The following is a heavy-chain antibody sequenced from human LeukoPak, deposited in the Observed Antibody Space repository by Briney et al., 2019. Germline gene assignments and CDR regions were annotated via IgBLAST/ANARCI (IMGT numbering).Heavy chain of an antibody. J-gene: IGHJ4*02. CDR1: GFTFSSYG. CDR2: ISSSSSYI. CDR3: ARDGIKGYQLLWGVDY. V-gene: IGHV3-21*01. D-gene: IGHD2-2*01. Sequence: GGSLRLSCAASGFTFSSYGMHWVRQAPGKGLEWVSSISSSSSYIYYADSVKGRFTISRDNAKNSLYLQMNSLRAEDTAVYYCARDGIKGYQLLWGVDYWGQGTLVTVSS.